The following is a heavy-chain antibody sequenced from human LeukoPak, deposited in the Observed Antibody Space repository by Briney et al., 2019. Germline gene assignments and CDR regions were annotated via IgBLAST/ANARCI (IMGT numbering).Heavy chain of an antibody. CDR2: ISYDGSNK. J-gene: IGHJ4*02. Sequence: HPGGSLRLSCAASGFTFSSYGMHWVRQAPGKGLEWVAVISYDGSNKYYADSVKGRFTVSRDNAKNSLYLQMNSLRAEDTAMYYCARIGYSSSSTDYWGQGTLVTVSS. CDR1: GFTFSSYG. V-gene: IGHV3-30*03. D-gene: IGHD6-13*01. CDR3: ARIGYSSSSTDY.